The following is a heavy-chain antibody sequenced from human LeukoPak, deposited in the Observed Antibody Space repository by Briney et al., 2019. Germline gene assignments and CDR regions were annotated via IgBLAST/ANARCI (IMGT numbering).Heavy chain of an antibody. Sequence: PGGSLRPSCAASGFIVSSNYMSWVRQAPGKGLEWVSVIYSGGSTYYADSVKGRFTISRDNSKNTLYLQMNSLRAEDTAVYYCARGVPYSSGYSYDYWGQGTLVTVSS. CDR1: GFIVSSNY. J-gene: IGHJ4*02. V-gene: IGHV3-53*01. CDR3: ARGVPYSSGYSYDY. CDR2: IYSGGST. D-gene: IGHD3-22*01.